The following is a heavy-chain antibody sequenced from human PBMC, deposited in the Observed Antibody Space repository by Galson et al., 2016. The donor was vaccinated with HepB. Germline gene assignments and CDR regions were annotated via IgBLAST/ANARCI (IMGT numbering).Heavy chain of an antibody. CDR3: AREGLPAAPFGPSQEENWLDP. CDR2: IYPADSET. V-gene: IGHV5-51*03. D-gene: IGHD2-2*01. CDR1: GYSFSSYW. J-gene: IGHJ5*02. Sequence: QSGAEVKKPGESLKISCKGFGYSFSSYWIAWVRQMPGKGLEWMGIIYPADSETRYSPSFQGQVIISADKSITTAYLQWNSLKVSDTAMYYCAREGLPAAPFGPSQEENWLDPWGQGTLVTVSS.